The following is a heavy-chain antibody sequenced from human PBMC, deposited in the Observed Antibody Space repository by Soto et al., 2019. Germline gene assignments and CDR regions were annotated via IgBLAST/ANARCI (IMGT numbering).Heavy chain of an antibody. CDR2: IKEDGSGK. CDR3: ARDPAPVGYRGLDV. V-gene: IGHV3-7*01. CDR1: GFTFSSSW. Sequence: GESLKISCAASGFTFSSSWMTWVRQAPGKGLAWVANIKEDGSGKYYVDSVKGRFTISRDNTNESLYLQMNSLRAEDTAVYYCARDPAPVGYRGLDVWGQGTTVTVSS. J-gene: IGHJ6*02. D-gene: IGHD5-12*01.